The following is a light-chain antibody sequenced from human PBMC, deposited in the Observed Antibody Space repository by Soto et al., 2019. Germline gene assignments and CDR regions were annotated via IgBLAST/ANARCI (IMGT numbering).Light chain of an antibody. J-gene: IGKJ4*01. CDR3: QQYGS. CDR1: QSVSSSY. Sequence: EIVLTQSPGTLSLSPGERATLSCRTSQSVSSSYLAWYQQKHGQAPRLLIYGASSRATGIPDRFSGSGSGTDFTLTISRLEPEDFAVYYCQQYGSFGGGTKVEIK. CDR2: GAS. V-gene: IGKV3-20*01.